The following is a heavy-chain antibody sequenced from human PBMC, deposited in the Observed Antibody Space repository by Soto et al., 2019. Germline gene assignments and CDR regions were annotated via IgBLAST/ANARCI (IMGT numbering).Heavy chain of an antibody. Sequence: GGSLRLSCAASGFTFSSYAMHWVRQAPGKGLEWVAVISYDGSNKYYADSVKGRFTISRDNSKNTLYLQMNSLRAEDPAVYYCARDDEDSSGWPPDYYGMDVWGQGTTVTVSS. CDR2: ISYDGSNK. J-gene: IGHJ6*02. D-gene: IGHD6-19*01. V-gene: IGHV3-30*04. CDR3: ARDDEDSSGWPPDYYGMDV. CDR1: GFTFSSYA.